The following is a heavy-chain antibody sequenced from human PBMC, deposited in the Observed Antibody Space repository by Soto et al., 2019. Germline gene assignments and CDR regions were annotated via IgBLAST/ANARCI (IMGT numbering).Heavy chain of an antibody. Sequence: SETLSLTCTVSGGSVSSGSYYWSWIRQPPGKGLEWIGYIYYSGSTNYNPSLKSRVTISVDTSKNQFSLKLSSVAAADTAVYYCARSGRFGESRRYYFDYWGQGTLVTVSS. CDR3: ARSGRFGESRRYYFDY. CDR2: IYYSGST. D-gene: IGHD3-10*01. J-gene: IGHJ4*02. V-gene: IGHV4-61*01. CDR1: GGSVSSGSYY.